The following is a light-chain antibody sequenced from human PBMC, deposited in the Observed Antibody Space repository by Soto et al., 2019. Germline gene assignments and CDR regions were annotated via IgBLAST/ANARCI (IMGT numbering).Light chain of an antibody. CDR2: EVS. CDR1: SSDIGAYDY. Sequence: QSVPTQPASLSGSPGQSITISCTGTSSDIGAYDYVSWFQQHPGKAPKLMIYEVSNRPSGVSNRFSGSKSGNTASLTISRFQAEDEAYYFCSSYNSSTTYGFGSGTKVTV. CDR3: SSYNSSTTYG. J-gene: IGLJ1*01. V-gene: IGLV2-14*01.